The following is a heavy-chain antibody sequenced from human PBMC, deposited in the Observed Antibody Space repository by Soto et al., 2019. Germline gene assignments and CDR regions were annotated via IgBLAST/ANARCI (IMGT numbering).Heavy chain of an antibody. CDR2: IWYDGSNK. D-gene: IGHD1-26*01. V-gene: IGHV3-33*01. CDR3: ARVVGATSFDY. Sequence: HPGGSLRLSCAASGFTFSSYGMHWVRQAPGKGLEWVAVIWYDGSNKYYADSVKGRFTISRDNSKNTLHLQMNSLRAEDTAVYYCARVVGATSFDYWGQGTLVTVSS. CDR1: GFTFSSYG. J-gene: IGHJ4*02.